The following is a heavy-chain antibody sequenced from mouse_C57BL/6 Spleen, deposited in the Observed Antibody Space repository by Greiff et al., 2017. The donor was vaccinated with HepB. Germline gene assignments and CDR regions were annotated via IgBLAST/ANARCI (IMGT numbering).Heavy chain of an antibody. V-gene: IGHV1-18*01. D-gene: IGHD2-4*01. CDR3: ARNGGLRLYYAMDY. CDR1: GYTFTDYN. Sequence: EVQLVESGPELVKPGASVKIPCKASGYTFTDYNMDWVKQSHGKSLEWIGDINPNNGGTIYNQKFKGKATLTVDKSSSTAYMELRSLTSEDTAVYYCARNGGLRLYYAMDYWGQGTSVTVSS. CDR2: INPNNGGT. J-gene: IGHJ4*01.